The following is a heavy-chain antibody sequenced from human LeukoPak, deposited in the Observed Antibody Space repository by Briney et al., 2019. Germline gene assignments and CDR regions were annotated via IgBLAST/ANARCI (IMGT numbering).Heavy chain of an antibody. D-gene: IGHD3-10*01. CDR2: INSDGSST. J-gene: IGHJ1*01. CDR3: ARAITMVRGVRYFQH. V-gene: IGHV3-74*01. Sequence: PGGSLRLSCTISGFTVSSNSMSWVRQAPGKGLVWVSRINSDGSSTSYADSVKGRFTISRDNAKNTLYLQMNSLRAEDTAVYYCARAITMVRGVRYFQHWGQGTLVTVSS. CDR1: GFTVSSNS.